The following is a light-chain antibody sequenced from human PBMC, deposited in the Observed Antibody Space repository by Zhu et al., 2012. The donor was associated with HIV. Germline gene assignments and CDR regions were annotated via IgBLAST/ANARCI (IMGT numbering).Light chain of an antibody. CDR2: EAS. V-gene: IGKV1-5*03. Sequence: DIQMTQSPSTLSASVGDRVTITCRASQSVHKWLAWYQQKPEQAPKLLISEASILQTGVPSRFSGSGSGTEFTLTISNLQPDDFATYSCQQYYTPSYTFDQGTKLQIK. J-gene: IGKJ2*01. CDR1: QSVHKW. CDR3: QQYYTPSYT.